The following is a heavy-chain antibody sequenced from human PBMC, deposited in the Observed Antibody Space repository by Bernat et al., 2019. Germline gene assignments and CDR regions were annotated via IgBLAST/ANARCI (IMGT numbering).Heavy chain of an antibody. Sequence: QLQLQESGPGLVKPSETLSLTCTVSGGSVSSSSDYWGWIRQPPGKGLEWIGSINYGGNTYYNPSLKSRVTISIDTSKNQFSLKLSSVTAADTAVYYCTRHSYVDTAPRWFDPWGQGTLVTVSS. V-gene: IGHV4-39*01. J-gene: IGHJ5*02. CDR2: INYGGNT. D-gene: IGHD5-18*01. CDR1: GGSVSSSSDY. CDR3: TRHSYVDTAPRWFDP.